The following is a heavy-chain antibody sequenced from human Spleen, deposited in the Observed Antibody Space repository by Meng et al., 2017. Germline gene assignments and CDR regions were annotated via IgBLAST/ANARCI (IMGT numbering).Heavy chain of an antibody. CDR3: ARGPTTMAHDFDY. CDR2: INHSGST. J-gene: IGHJ4*02. Sequence: VQLRQWGAGLLKPSETLSLTCVVSGGSFSDYYWSSIRQPPGKGLEWNGEINHSGSTNYNPSLESRATISVDTSQNNLSLKLSSVTAADSAVYYCARGPTTMAHDFDYWGQGTLVTVSS. D-gene: IGHD4-11*01. CDR1: GGSFSDYY. V-gene: IGHV4-34*01.